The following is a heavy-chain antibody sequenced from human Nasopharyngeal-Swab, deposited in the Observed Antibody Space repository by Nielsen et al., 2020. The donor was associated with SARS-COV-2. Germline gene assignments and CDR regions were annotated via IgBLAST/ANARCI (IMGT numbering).Heavy chain of an antibody. J-gene: IGHJ5*02. CDR3: ARTGYSSSWYGGRWWFDP. CDR2: INHSGST. D-gene: IGHD6-13*01. Sequence: RKAPGKGLEWIGEINHSGSTNYNPSLKSRVTISVDTSKNQFSLKLSSVTAADTAVYYCARTGYSSSWYGGRWWFDPWGQGTLVTVSS. V-gene: IGHV4-34*01.